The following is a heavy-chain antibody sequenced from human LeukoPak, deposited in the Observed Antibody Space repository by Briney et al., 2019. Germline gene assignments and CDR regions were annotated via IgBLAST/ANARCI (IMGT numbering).Heavy chain of an antibody. CDR1: GGSFSGYY. CDR3: ARLGITMVRGVITNYYYYYMDV. V-gene: IGHV4-34*01. J-gene: IGHJ6*03. CDR2: INHSGST. Sequence: SETLSLTCAVYGGSFSGYYWSWIRQPPGKGLEWIGEINHSGSTNYNPSLKSRVTISVDTSKNQLSLKLGSVTAADTAVYYCARLGITMVRGVITNYYYYYMDVWGKGTTVTFSS. D-gene: IGHD3-10*01.